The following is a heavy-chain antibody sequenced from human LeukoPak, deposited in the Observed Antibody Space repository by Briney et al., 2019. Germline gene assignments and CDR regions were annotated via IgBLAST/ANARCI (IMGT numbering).Heavy chain of an antibody. CDR2: ISNDGSEK. Sequence: RSLRLSCAASGFTLSYYGMHWVRQAPGKGLEWVAVISNDGSEKYYAGSVKGRFTISRDNSKSTLYLQMDSLRAEDTALYYCAKDGKRRLTVGTEFDSWGQGTLVIVSS. J-gene: IGHJ4*02. CDR1: GFTLSYYG. D-gene: IGHD5-24*01. V-gene: IGHV3-30*18. CDR3: AKDGKRRLTVGTEFDS.